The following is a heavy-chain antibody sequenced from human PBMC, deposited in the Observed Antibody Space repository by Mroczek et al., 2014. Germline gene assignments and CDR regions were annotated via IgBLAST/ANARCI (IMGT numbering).Heavy chain of an antibody. CDR1: GFTFSSYG. Sequence: VQLVQSGGGVVQPGRSLRLSCAASGFTFSSYGMHWVRQAPGKGLEWVAVIWYDGSNKYYADSVKGRFTISRDNSKNTLYLQMNSLRAEDTAVYYCARGHRYDILTGYYPNWFDPWGQGTLVTVSS. CDR2: IWYDGSNK. CDR3: ARGHRYDILTGYYPNWFDP. D-gene: IGHD3-9*01. V-gene: IGHV3-33*01. J-gene: IGHJ5*02.